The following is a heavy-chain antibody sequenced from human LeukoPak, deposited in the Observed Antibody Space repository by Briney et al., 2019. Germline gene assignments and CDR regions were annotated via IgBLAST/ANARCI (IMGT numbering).Heavy chain of an antibody. CDR1: GFTVSSNY. V-gene: IGHV3-53*01. Sequence: GGSLRLSCAASGFTVSSNYMSWVRQAPGKGLEWVSVIYSGGTTHYADSVKGRFTISGDNSKNTLYLQMNSLRAEDTAVYYCAKIKWELLPWGAFDIWGQGTMVTVSS. CDR3: AKIKWELLPWGAFDI. J-gene: IGHJ3*02. D-gene: IGHD1-26*01. CDR2: IYSGGTT.